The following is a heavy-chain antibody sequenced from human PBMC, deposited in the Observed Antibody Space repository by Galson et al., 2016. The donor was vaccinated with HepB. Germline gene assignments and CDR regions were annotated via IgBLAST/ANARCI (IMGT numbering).Heavy chain of an antibody. CDR1: GFTVSNNY. D-gene: IGHD3-16*02. CDR3: TCGRSPGAY. Sequence: SLRLSCAASGFTVSNNYMSWVRQAPGQGLECVSLIYSGGGTSYADSVKGRFTNSRDHFKNTLYLQVNSLRAEDTAVYFCTCGRSPGAYWGQGTLVTVSS. CDR2: IYSGGGT. J-gene: IGHJ4*02. V-gene: IGHV3-53*01.